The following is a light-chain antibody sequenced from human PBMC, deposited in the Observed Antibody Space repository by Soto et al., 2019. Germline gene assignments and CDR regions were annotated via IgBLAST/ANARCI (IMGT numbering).Light chain of an antibody. Sequence: EFVMTQSPATLSVSPGERATLSCRASEHVGNNLAWYQQKPGQAPRLLIYATSSRATDVPARFSGSGSGTDFPLTISSLQSEDFAVYYCQQYNNWPQTFGQGTKVEIK. CDR1: EHVGNN. CDR3: QQYNNWPQT. J-gene: IGKJ1*01. V-gene: IGKV3-15*01. CDR2: ATS.